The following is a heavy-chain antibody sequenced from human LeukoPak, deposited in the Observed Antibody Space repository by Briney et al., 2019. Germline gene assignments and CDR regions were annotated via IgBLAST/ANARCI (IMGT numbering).Heavy chain of an antibody. CDR3: ARARIVLMVYAHGKSTKPCNAFDI. CDR1: GGSISSSSYS. Sequence: SETLSLTCTVSGGSISSSSYSWGWIRQPPGKGLVWIGSIYYSGSTYYNPSLKSRVTISVDTSKNQFSLKLSSVTAADTAVYYCARARIVLMVYAHGKSTKPCNAFDIWGQGTMVTVSS. V-gene: IGHV4-39*01. J-gene: IGHJ3*02. CDR2: IYYSGST. D-gene: IGHD2-8*01.